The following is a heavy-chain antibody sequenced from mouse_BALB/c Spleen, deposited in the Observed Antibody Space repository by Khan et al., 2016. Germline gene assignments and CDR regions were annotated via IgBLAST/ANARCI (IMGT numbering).Heavy chain of an antibody. CDR2: ISSGGST. CDR1: GFTFSSYA. D-gene: IGHD2-1*01. V-gene: IGHV5-6-5*01. CDR3: AREDYGNYGDYFDY. J-gene: IGHJ2*01. Sequence: EVELVESGGGLVKPGGSLKLSCAASGFTFSSYAMSWFRQTPEKRLEWVASISSGGSTYYPDSVKGRFTISRDNARKILNLQMSSLRSEDTAMYYCAREDYGNYGDYFDYWGQGTTLTVSS.